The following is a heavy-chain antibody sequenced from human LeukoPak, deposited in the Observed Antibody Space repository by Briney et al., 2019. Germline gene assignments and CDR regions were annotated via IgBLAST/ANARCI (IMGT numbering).Heavy chain of an antibody. D-gene: IGHD6-13*01. Sequence: HPGGSLRLSCAASGFTFSSYAMSWVRQAPGKGLEWVSTISSSGGNTYYTNSVKGRFTISRDNSKNTLYLQMNSLKAEDTAVYSCARDPNYGSTWYVNWFDPWGQGTLVTVSS. J-gene: IGHJ5*02. CDR2: ISSSGGNT. CDR1: GFTFSSYA. V-gene: IGHV3-23*01. CDR3: ARDPNYGSTWYVNWFDP.